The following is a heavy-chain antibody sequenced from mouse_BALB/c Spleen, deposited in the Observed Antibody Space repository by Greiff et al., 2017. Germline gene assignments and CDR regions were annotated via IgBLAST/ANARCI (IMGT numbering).Heavy chain of an antibody. CDR1: GFNIKDTY. J-gene: IGHJ4*01. CDR3: ASWGWLHAMDY. D-gene: IGHD2-3*01. Sequence: VQLKESGAELVKPGASVKLSCTASGFNIKDTYMHWVKQRPEQGLEWIGRIDPANGNTKYDPKFQGKATITADTSSNTAYLQLSSLTSEDTAVYYCASWGWLHAMDYWGQGTSVTVSS. CDR2: IDPANGNT. V-gene: IGHV14-3*02.